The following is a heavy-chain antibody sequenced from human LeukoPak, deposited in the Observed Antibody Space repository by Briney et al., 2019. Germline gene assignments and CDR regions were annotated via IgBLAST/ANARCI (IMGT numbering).Heavy chain of an antibody. Sequence: SETLSLTCTVSGGSISSYYWSWIRQPPGKGLEWIGYIYYSGSTSYNPSLKSRVTISVDTSKNQFSLKLSSVTAADTAVYYCARDGIGDAFDIWGQGTMVTVSS. V-gene: IGHV4-59*01. CDR1: GGSISSYY. J-gene: IGHJ3*02. CDR2: IYYSGST. CDR3: ARDGIGDAFDI.